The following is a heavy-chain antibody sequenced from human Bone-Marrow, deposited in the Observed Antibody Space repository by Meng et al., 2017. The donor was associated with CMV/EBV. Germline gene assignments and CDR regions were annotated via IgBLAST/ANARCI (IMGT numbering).Heavy chain of an antibody. J-gene: IGHJ5*02. V-gene: IGHV3-21*01. CDR3: ARDHAVAGCSSTSCYTPDWFDP. CDR1: GFTFSSYS. Sequence: GGSLRLSCAASGFTFSSYSMNWVRQAPGKGLEWVSSISSSSSYIYYADSVKGRFTISRDNAKNSLYLQMNSLRAEDTAVYYCARDHAVAGCSSTSCYTPDWFDPWGQGTLVTVSS. CDR2: ISSSSSYI. D-gene: IGHD2-2*02.